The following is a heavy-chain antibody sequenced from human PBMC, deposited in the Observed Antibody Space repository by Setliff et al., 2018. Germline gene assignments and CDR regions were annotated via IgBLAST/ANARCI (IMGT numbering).Heavy chain of an antibody. D-gene: IGHD2-8*01. CDR1: GFTFSSYS. CDR2: VSHDENTK. V-gene: IGHV3-30*04. CDR3: VKGTNVVMVYTGFDH. J-gene: IGHJ4*01. Sequence: PGGSLRLSCAASGFTFSSYSIHWVRQAPGKGLEWVAVVSHDENTKYYADSVKDRFIISRDNSKNTLFLQMSSLRAADTAVYYCVKGTNVVMVYTGFDHWGQGTLVTVSS.